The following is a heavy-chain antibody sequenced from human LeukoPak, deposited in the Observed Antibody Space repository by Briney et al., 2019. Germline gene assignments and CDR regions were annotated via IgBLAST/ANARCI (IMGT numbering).Heavy chain of an antibody. CDR3: ASTNATLMYSSSWYSGWYNWFDP. CDR1: GFTVSSNY. J-gene: IGHJ5*02. V-gene: IGHV3-53*01. CDR2: IYSGGST. D-gene: IGHD6-13*01. Sequence: PGGSLRLSCAASGFTVSSNYMSWVRQAPGKGLEWVSVIYSGGSTYYADSVKGRFTISRDNSKNTLYLQMNSLRAEDTAVYYCASTNATLMYSSSWYSGWYNWFDPWGQGTLVTVSS.